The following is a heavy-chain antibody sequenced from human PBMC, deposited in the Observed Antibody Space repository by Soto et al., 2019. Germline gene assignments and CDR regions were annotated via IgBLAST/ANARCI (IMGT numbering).Heavy chain of an antibody. CDR2: ISYDGSNK. Sequence: TGGSLRLSCAASGFTFSSYGMHWVRQAPGKGLEWVAVISYDGSNKYYADSVKGRFTISRDNSKNTLYLQMNSLRAEDTAVYYCAKAWKLRQYIFDYWGQGTLVTVSS. V-gene: IGHV3-30*18. D-gene: IGHD1-1*01. CDR3: AKAWKLRQYIFDY. J-gene: IGHJ4*02. CDR1: GFTFSSYG.